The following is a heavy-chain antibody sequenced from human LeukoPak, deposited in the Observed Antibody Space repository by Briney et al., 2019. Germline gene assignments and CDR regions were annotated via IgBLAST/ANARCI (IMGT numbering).Heavy chain of an antibody. V-gene: IGHV3-33*01. CDR1: GFSFSSYG. CDR2: IWYDGSKK. Sequence: GGSLRLSCAASGFSFSSYGMHWVRQAPGKGLEWVAVIWYDGSKKYYADSVKGRFIISRDNAKNSLYLQMDSLRVEDTAVYYCARLPDYYDSSGPVAWGQGTLVTVSS. D-gene: IGHD3-22*01. J-gene: IGHJ5*02. CDR3: ARLPDYYDSSGPVA.